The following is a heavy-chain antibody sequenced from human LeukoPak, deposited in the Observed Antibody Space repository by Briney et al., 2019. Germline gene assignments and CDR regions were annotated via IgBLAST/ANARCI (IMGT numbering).Heavy chain of an antibody. V-gene: IGHV4-61*01. Sequence: PSETLSLTCTVSGGSISSSSYYWSWIRQPPGKGLEWVGYIYYSESTNYNPSLKRRVTISVDTSNNQFSLRLSSVTAADTAVYYCARVTVYVMEDYFDFWGQGTLVTVSS. J-gene: IGHJ4*02. CDR2: IYYSEST. D-gene: IGHD2-8*01. CDR1: GGSISSSSYY. CDR3: ARVTVYVMEDYFDF.